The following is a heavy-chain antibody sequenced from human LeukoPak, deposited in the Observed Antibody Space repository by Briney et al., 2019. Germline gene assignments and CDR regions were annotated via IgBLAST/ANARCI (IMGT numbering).Heavy chain of an antibody. D-gene: IGHD3-22*01. CDR3: ATLGGYYYDSSGSDY. CDR1: GFTFSSYS. V-gene: IGHV3-21*01. CDR2: ISSSSSYI. J-gene: IGHJ4*02. Sequence: GGSLRLSCAASGFTFSSYSMNWVRQAPGKGLEWVSPISSSSSYIYYADSVKGRFTISRDNAKNSLYLQMNSLRAEDTAVYYCATLGGYYYDSSGSDYWGQGTLVTVSS.